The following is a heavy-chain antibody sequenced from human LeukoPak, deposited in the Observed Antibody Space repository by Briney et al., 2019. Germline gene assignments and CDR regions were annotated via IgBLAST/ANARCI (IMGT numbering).Heavy chain of an antibody. Sequence: GGTLRLSCAASGFTFDDYAMPWVWQAPGKGLEWVSGISYNSDTIAYAAPVKGRFTISRDNAKHSLYLQINSLRAEDTALYYCAKYYCRGCCYSGWYFDLWGRGTVVTVSS. CDR1: GFTFDDYA. J-gene: IGHJ2*01. CDR2: ISYNSDTI. CDR3: AKYYCRGCCYSGWYFDL. V-gene: IGHV3-9*01. D-gene: IGHD2-21*02.